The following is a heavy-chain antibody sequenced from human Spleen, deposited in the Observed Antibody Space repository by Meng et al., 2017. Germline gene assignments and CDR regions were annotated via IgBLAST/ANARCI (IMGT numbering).Heavy chain of an antibody. CDR1: GFTFSSYA. D-gene: IGHD1-26*01. V-gene: IGHV3-23*01. CDR3: ATGTIVGASDY. Sequence: GESLKISCAASGFTFSSYAMSWVRQAPGKGLEWVSAISGSGGSTYYADSVKGRFTISRDNAKNTLYLQMNSLRAEDTAVYYCATGTIVGASDYWGQGTLVTVSS. CDR2: ISGSGGST. J-gene: IGHJ4*02.